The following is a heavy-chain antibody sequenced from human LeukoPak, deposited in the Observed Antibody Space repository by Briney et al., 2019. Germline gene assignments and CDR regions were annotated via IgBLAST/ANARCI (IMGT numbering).Heavy chain of an antibody. CDR2: IYYSGST. D-gene: IGHD5-18*01. J-gene: IGHJ4*02. CDR1: GGSISSYY. CDR3: ARAPGYSYGYHLDY. V-gene: IGHV4-59*01. Sequence: PSETLSLTCTVSGGSISSYYWSWIRQPPGKGLEWIGYIYYSGSTNYNPSLKSRVTISVDTSKNQFSLKLSSVTAADTAVYYCARAPGYSYGYHLDYWGQGTLVTVSS.